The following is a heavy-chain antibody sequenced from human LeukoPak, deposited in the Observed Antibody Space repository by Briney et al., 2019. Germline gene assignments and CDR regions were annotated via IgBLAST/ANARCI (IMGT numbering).Heavy chain of an antibody. CDR2: INPNSGGT. Sequence: ASVKVSCKASGYTFTGYYMHWVRQAPGQGLEWMGCINPNSGGTNYAQKFQGRVTMTRDTSISTAYMELSRLRSDDTAVYYCARVNWNYAGADYWGQGTLVTVSS. J-gene: IGHJ4*02. V-gene: IGHV1-2*02. CDR1: GYTFTGYY. CDR3: ARVNWNYAGADY. D-gene: IGHD1-7*01.